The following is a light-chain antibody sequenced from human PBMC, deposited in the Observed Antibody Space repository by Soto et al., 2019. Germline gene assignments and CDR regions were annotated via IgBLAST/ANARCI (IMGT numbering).Light chain of an antibody. CDR2: DAS. Sequence: IQMTQSPSALSASVGDRVTITCRASQTLSNWLAWYQQEPGKAPKLLIFDASSLQSGVPSRFSGSGFGTEFTLTISSLQPDDFGTYYCQQSYSSPLTFGGGTKVEIK. J-gene: IGKJ4*01. CDR3: QQSYSSPLT. CDR1: QTLSNW. V-gene: IGKV1-5*01.